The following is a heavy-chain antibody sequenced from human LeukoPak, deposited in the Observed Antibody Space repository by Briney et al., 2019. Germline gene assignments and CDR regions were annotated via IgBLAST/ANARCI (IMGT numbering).Heavy chain of an antibody. J-gene: IGHJ4*02. Sequence: GGSLRLSCAASGFTFSSYGMHWVRQAPGKGLEWVAVIWYGGSNKYYADSVKGRFTISRDNSKNTLYLQMNSLRAEDTAVYYCAKSGYSGSYMVRTHYYFDYWGQGTLVTVSS. D-gene: IGHD1-26*01. CDR3: AKSGYSGSYMVRTHYYFDY. CDR1: GFTFSSYG. V-gene: IGHV3-33*08. CDR2: IWYGGSNK.